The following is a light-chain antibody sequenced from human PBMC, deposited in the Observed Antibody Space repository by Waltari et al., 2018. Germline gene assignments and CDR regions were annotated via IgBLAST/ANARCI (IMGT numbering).Light chain of an antibody. CDR3: QQYGSSPYS. CDR1: QSVSSSY. CDR2: GVS. J-gene: IGKJ2*03. Sequence: SLSPGERATLSCRASQSVSSSYLAWYQQKPGQAPRLLIYGVSSRATGIPDRFSGSGSGTDFTLTISRLEPEDFAVYYCQQYGSSPYSFGQGTKLEIK. V-gene: IGKV3-20*01.